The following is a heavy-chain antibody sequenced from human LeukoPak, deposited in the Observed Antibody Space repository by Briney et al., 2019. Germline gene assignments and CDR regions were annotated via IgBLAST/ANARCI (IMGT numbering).Heavy chain of an antibody. D-gene: IGHD3-10*01. CDR1: GFSFNSYA. J-gene: IGHJ4*02. CDR2: ISIDGRGT. V-gene: IGHV3-23*01. CDR3: AKGSRDSRPYYFDF. Sequence: PGGSLRLSCAVSGFSFNSYAMSWVRQAPGEVLEWVSAISIDGRGTYYADSVKGRFTISRDNSKNTLSLQMDSLRAEDTAVYYCAKGSRDSRPYYFDFWGQGTLVTVSS.